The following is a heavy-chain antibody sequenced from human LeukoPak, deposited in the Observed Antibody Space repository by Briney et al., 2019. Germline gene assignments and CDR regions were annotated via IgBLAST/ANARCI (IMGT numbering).Heavy chain of an antibody. CDR3: AKDQWVTMVRGVILAFDI. V-gene: IGHV3-30*18. J-gene: IGHJ3*02. CDR2: ISYDGSNK. D-gene: IGHD3-10*01. Sequence: GRSLRLSCAASGFTFSSYGMHWVRQAPGKGLEWVAVISYDGSNKYYADSVKGRFTISRDNSKSTLYLQMNSLRAEDTAVYYCAKDQWVTMVRGVILAFDIWGQGTMVTVSS. CDR1: GFTFSSYG.